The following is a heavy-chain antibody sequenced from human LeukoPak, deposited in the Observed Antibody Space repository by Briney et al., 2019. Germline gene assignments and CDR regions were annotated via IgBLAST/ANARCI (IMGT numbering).Heavy chain of an antibody. V-gene: IGHV4-34*01. J-gene: IGHJ4*02. Sequence: NPSETLSLTCAVYGGSFSGYYWSWIRQPPGKGLEWIGEINHSGSTNYNPSLKSRVTISVDTSKNQFSLKLSSVTAAYTAVYYCARGGISSSWTVFVSLPFDYRGQGTLVTVSS. D-gene: IGHD6-13*01. CDR2: INHSGST. CDR1: GGSFSGYY. CDR3: ARGGISSSWTVFVSLPFDY.